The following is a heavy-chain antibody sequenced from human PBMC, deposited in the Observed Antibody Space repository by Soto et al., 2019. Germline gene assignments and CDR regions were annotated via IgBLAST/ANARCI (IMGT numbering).Heavy chain of an antibody. J-gene: IGHJ6*02. CDR1: GFTFSSYA. V-gene: IGHV3-30-3*01. CDR3: AREMGLWMITFGGGMDV. Sequence: QVQLVESGGGVVQPGRSLRLSCAASGFTFSSYAMHWVRQAPGKGLEWVAVISYDGSNKYYADSVKGRFTISRDNSKNTMNLQMNSLRAEDTAVYYCAREMGLWMITFGGGMDVWGQGTTVTVSS. D-gene: IGHD3-16*01. CDR2: ISYDGSNK.